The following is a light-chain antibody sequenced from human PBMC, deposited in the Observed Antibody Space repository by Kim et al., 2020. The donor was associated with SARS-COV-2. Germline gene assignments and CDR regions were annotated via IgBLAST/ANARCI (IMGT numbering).Light chain of an antibody. CDR3: SSYAGGNNGV. V-gene: IGLV2-8*01. J-gene: IGLJ2*01. Sequence: GQSVTISCTGSSSDIASYDYVSWYQQYPGKAPKLIIYDVTKRPSGVPDRFSGSKSANTASLTVSGLQAEDEADYYCSSYAGGNNGVFGGGTQLTVL. CDR1: SSDIASYDY. CDR2: DVT.